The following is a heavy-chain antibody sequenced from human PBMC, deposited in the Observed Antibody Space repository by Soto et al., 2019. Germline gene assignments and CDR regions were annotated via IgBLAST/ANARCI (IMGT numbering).Heavy chain of an antibody. V-gene: IGHV1-8*01. CDR2: MQPSSGRT. J-gene: IGHJ4*02. Sequence: ASVKVSCKTSGYSFTSLDINWVRQTTGQGLEWMGWMQPSSGRTGYAQKFQGRVTMTRDTSINTAYMELSSLTSDDTAFYYCARGVTAGVDYWGQGTLVTVSS. CDR1: GYSFTSLD. CDR3: ARGVTAGVDY. D-gene: IGHD1-26*01.